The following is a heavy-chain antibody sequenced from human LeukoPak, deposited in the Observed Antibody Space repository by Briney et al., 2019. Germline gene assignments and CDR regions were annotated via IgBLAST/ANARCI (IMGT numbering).Heavy chain of an antibody. CDR3: ARAWYYYGMDV. CDR1: GGSISSYY. V-gene: IGHV4-59*01. Sequence: SETLSLTCTVSGGSISSYYWSWIRQPPGKGLEWIGYIYYSGSTNYNPSLKRRVTISGDTSKNQVSLKLSSGTAAGTGVYYCARAWYYYGMDVWGQGTTVTVSS. J-gene: IGHJ6*02. CDR2: IYYSGST.